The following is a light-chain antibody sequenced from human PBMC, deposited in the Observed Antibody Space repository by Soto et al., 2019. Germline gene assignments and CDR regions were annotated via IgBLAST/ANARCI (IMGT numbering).Light chain of an antibody. CDR2: DAS. Sequence: EIVLTQSPATLSLSPGERATLSCRASQSVSSYLAWYQQKPGQAPRLLIYDASNRAPGIPARFSGSGSGTDLPLTINSLAPEDFAGYYCQQRSNWYTFGQGTKLEIK. J-gene: IGKJ2*01. V-gene: IGKV3-11*01. CDR1: QSVSSY. CDR3: QQRSNWYT.